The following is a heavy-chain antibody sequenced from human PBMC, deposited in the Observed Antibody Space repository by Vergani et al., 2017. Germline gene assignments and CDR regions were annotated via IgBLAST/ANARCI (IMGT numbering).Heavy chain of an antibody. V-gene: IGHV3-30*02. CDR3: ARDTYYYDSGNDAFDI. Sequence: VQLVESGGGLVQPGGSLRLSCAASGFTFSSYGMHWVRQAPGKGLEWVAFIRYDGSNKYYADSVKGRFTISRDNSKNTLYLQMNSLIAEDTAVYYCARDTYYYDSGNDAFDIWGQGTMVTVSS. CDR1: GFTFSSYG. CDR2: IRYDGSNK. J-gene: IGHJ3*02. D-gene: IGHD3-22*01.